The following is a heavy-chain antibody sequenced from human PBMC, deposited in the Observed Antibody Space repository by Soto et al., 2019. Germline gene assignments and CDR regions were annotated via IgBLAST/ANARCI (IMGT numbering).Heavy chain of an antibody. J-gene: IGHJ4*02. D-gene: IGHD3-9*01. CDR1: GYSFTSYW. V-gene: IGHV5-51*01. CDR2: IYPGDSDT. CDR3: ARWLDILKPVGYFDY. Sequence: GESLKISCKGSGYSFTSYWIGWVRQMPGKGLEWMGIIYPGDSDTRYSPSFQGQVTISADKSISTAYLQWSSLKASDTAMYYCARWLDILKPVGYFDYWGQGTLVTVSS.